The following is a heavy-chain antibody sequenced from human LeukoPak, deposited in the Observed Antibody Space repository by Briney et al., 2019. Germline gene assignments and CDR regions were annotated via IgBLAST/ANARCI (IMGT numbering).Heavy chain of an antibody. D-gene: IGHD3-3*01. Sequence: GGSLRLSCAASGFRFSSYAMSWVRQAPGKGLEWVSAISGSGGSTYYADSVKGRFTISRDNSKNTLYLQMNSLRAEDTAVYYCAKDARYYDFWSGYTYYFDYWGQGTLVTVSS. V-gene: IGHV3-23*01. J-gene: IGHJ4*02. CDR2: ISGSGGST. CDR3: AKDARYYDFWSGYTYYFDY. CDR1: GFRFSSYA.